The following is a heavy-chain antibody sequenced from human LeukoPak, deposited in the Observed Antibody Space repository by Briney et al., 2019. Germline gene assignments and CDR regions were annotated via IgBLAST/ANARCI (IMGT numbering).Heavy chain of an antibody. CDR3: AKEHDFDIVGGYYYYYGMDV. V-gene: IGHV1-69*13. CDR2: IIPIFGTV. CDR1: GGTFSSYA. Sequence: SVKVSCKASGGTFSSYAISWVRQAPGQGLEWMGGIIPIFGTVNYAQKFQGRVTITADESTSTAHMELSSLRSEDTAVYYCAKEHDFDIVGGYYYYYGMDVWGQGTTVTVSS. D-gene: IGHD2-15*01. J-gene: IGHJ6*02.